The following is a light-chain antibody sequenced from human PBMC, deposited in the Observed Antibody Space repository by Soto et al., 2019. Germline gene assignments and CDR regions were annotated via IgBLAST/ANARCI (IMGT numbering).Light chain of an antibody. CDR3: CSFAGSNTFV. V-gene: IGLV2-23*03. CDR2: EGS. Sequence: QSVLTQPASVSGSPGQSVTLSCTGTSSDVGSYNLVSWYQQHPGKAPKLMIYEGSKRPSGLSNRFSGSKSGNTASLTISGLQDEDDADYYCCSFAGSNTFVFGTGTQLTVL. J-gene: IGLJ1*01. CDR1: SSDVGSYNL.